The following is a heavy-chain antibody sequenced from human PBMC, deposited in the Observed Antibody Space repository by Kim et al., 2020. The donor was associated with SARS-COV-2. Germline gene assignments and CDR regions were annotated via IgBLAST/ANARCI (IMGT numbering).Heavy chain of an antibody. J-gene: IGHJ4*02. Sequence: GGSLRLSCAASGFTFSSYAMSWVRQAPGKGLEWVSVISASGGSTYYPDSVKGRFTISRDNSKNTLYLQMNSLRAEDTAVYYCANAGSVWGRYYFDYWGQGTLVTVSS. V-gene: IGHV3-23*01. CDR1: GFTFSSYA. CDR2: ISASGGST. D-gene: IGHD3-16*01. CDR3: ANAGSVWGRYYFDY.